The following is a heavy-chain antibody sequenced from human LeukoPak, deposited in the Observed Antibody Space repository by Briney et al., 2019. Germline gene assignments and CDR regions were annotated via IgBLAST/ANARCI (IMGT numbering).Heavy chain of an antibody. CDR3: AKGDSGSYLSAFDI. D-gene: IGHD1-26*01. V-gene: IGHV3-23*01. Sequence: GGTLRLSCAASGFTLSSYGMSWVRQAPGKGLEWVSAISGSGGSTYYADSVKGRFTISRDNSKNTLYLQMNSLRAEDTAVYYCAKGDSGSYLSAFDIWGQGTMVTVSS. CDR1: GFTLSSYG. CDR2: ISGSGGST. J-gene: IGHJ3*02.